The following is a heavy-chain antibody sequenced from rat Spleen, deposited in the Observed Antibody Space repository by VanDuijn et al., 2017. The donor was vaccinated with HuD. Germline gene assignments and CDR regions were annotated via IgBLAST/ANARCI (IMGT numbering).Heavy chain of an antibody. Sequence: EVQLVESDGGLVQPGRSLKLSCAASGFTFSDYYMAWVRQAPTKGLEWVASINTGGGNTYYRGSVKGRFTISRDNAKSTLYLQMNSLRSEDTATYYCARPSTETYCFDYWGQGVMVTVSS. J-gene: IGHJ2*01. CDR2: INTGGGNT. V-gene: IGHV5-25*01. CDR1: GFTFSDYY. D-gene: IGHD1-11*01. CDR3: ARPSTETYCFDY.